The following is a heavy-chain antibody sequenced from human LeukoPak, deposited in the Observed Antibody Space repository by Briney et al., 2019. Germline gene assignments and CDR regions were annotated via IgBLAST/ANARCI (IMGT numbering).Heavy chain of an antibody. CDR1: GFTFSSYS. Sequence: PGGSLRLSCAASGFTFSSYSMNWVRQAPGKGLEWVSSISSSSYIYYADSVKGRFTISRDNAKNSLYLQMNSLRAEDTAVYYCARDLRQLVTLGAFDIWGQGTMVTVSS. J-gene: IGHJ3*02. CDR3: ARDLRQLVTLGAFDI. D-gene: IGHD6-13*01. CDR2: ISSSSYI. V-gene: IGHV3-21*01.